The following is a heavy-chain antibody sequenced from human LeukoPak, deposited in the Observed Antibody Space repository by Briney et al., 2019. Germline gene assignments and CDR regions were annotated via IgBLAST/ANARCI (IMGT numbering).Heavy chain of an antibody. J-gene: IGHJ4*02. CDR1: GGSISSYY. Sequence: SETLSLTCTASGGSISSYYWSWIRQPPGKGLEWIGFIYTSGSTNYNPSLKSRVTISVDTSKNQFSLKLSSVTAADTAVYYCARRLDYGDYEGVYFDYWGQGTLVTVSS. CDR3: ARRLDYGDYEGVYFDY. CDR2: IYTSGST. D-gene: IGHD4-17*01. V-gene: IGHV4-4*09.